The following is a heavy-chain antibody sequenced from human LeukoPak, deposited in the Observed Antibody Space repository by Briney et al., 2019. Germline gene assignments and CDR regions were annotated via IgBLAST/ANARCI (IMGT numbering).Heavy chain of an antibody. CDR1: GFTFSSYA. J-gene: IGHJ4*02. D-gene: IGHD6-13*01. CDR2: ISGST. Sequence: GGSLRLSCAASGFTFSSYAMSWVRQAPGKGLEWVSAISGSTYYADSVKGRFTISRDNSKNTLYLQMNSLRAEDTAVYYCAKDRGRSSSWYLDYWGQGTLVTVSS. CDR3: AKDRGRSSSWYLDY. V-gene: IGHV3-23*01.